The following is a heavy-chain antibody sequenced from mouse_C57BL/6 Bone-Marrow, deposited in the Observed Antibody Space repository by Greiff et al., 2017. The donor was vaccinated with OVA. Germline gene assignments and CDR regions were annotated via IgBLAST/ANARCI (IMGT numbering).Heavy chain of an antibody. Sequence: VQLQQSGPELVKPGASVKISCKASGYTFTDYYMNWVKQSHGKSLEWIGDINPNNGGTSYNQKFKGKATLTVDKSSSTAYMELRSLTSEDSAVYYCARGPHYYGSSPYYFDYWGQGTTLTVSS. J-gene: IGHJ2*01. D-gene: IGHD1-1*01. CDR3: ARGPHYYGSSPYYFDY. CDR2: INPNNGGT. CDR1: GYTFTDYY. V-gene: IGHV1-26*01.